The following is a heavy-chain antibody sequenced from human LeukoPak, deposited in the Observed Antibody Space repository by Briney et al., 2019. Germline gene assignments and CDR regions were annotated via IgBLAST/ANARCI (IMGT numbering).Heavy chain of an antibody. Sequence: PSETLSLTCAVSGGSISTYHWSWIRQPPGKGLEWIGYISYSGSTNYNPSLKSRVTISVDTSKNQFSLKLSSVTAADTAVYYRARHGLLWFGELLNWFDPWGQGTLVTVSS. J-gene: IGHJ5*02. CDR1: GGSISTYH. V-gene: IGHV4-59*08. CDR3: ARHGLLWFGELLNWFDP. D-gene: IGHD3-10*01. CDR2: ISYSGST.